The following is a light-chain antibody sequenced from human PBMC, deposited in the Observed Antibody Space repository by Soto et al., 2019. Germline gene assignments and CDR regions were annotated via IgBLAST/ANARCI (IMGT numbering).Light chain of an antibody. Sequence: DIQMTQSPSTLSASVGDRVTITCRASQNINNWLAWYQQKPGKVPTLLIYTASSLESGVPSRFSGSGSGTAFTLTISCLQPDDFATYYCQQYNSYSRGTFGQGTKVEIK. CDR2: TAS. J-gene: IGKJ1*01. CDR1: QNINNW. CDR3: QQYNSYSRGT. V-gene: IGKV1-5*03.